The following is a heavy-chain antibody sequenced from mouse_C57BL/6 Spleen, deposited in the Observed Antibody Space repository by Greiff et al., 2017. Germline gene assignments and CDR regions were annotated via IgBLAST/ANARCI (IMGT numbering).Heavy chain of an antibody. CDR1: GYAFSSSW. CDR2: IYPGDGDT. D-gene: IGHD1-1*01. Sequence: ESGPELVKPGASVKISCKASGYAFSSSWMNWVKQRPGTGLEWIGRIYPGDGDTNYNGKFKGKATLTADKSSSTAYMQLSSLTSEDSAVYFCARPDYYGSSYHAMDYWGQGTSVTVSS. J-gene: IGHJ4*01. V-gene: IGHV1-82*01. CDR3: ARPDYYGSSYHAMDY.